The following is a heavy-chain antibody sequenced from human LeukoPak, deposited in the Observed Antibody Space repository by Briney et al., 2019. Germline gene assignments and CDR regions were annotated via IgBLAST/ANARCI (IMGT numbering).Heavy chain of an antibody. Sequence: VKPSETLSLTCTVSGVSIKTNSDYWGWLRQPPGKGLEWIGSIYHVRGTYYNPSVKSRVTISIDTSKNQFSLKLTSVTAADTAIYHCARDGRSGYEDLWGPGTLVTVSS. J-gene: IGHJ5*02. V-gene: IGHV4-39*07. CDR2: IYHVRGT. CDR1: GVSIKTNSDY. CDR3: ARDGRSGYEDL. D-gene: IGHD5-12*01.